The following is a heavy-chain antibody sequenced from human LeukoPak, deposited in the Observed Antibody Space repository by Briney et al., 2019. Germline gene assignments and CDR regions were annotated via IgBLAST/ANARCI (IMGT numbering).Heavy chain of an antibody. V-gene: IGHV3-53*01. J-gene: IGHJ4*02. Sequence: GGSLSLSCAASGFTFDDYGMSWVRQAPGKGLECVSVISNDGDTYYAVPVKGRFTISRDTYKNTMSLQMNSLRAEDTAVYYCAGDKTTGGWYEFDYWGQGTLVTVSS. CDR3: AGDKTTGGWYEFDY. D-gene: IGHD6-19*01. CDR1: GFTFDDYG. CDR2: ISNDGDT.